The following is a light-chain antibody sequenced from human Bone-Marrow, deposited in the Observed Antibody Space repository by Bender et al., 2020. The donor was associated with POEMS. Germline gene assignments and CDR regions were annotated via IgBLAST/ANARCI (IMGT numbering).Light chain of an antibody. CDR2: VNN. V-gene: IGLV1-40*01. J-gene: IGLJ3*02. Sequence: QSVLTQPPSASGTPGQRVTISCSGGSSNIGAHAVNWYQHLPGTAPKLLISVNNNRPSGVPDRFSGSKSGTSASLAITGLQADDEADYYCQSYDTSLGGLEVFGGGTKLTVL. CDR1: SSNIGAHA. CDR3: QSYDTSLGGLEV.